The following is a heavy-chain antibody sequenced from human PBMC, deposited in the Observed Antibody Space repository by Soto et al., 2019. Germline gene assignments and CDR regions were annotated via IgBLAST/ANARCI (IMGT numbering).Heavy chain of an antibody. J-gene: IGHJ4*02. V-gene: IGHV3-23*01. CDR3: ARRGSGSYYDY. CDR1: GFTFSSYA. Sequence: EVQLLESGGGLVQPGGSLRLSCAASGFTFSSYAMRWVRQAPVKGLEWVSAISGSGDSTYYADSVKGRFTISRDNSKNXLYLXXNSLRAEDTAVYYCARRGSGSYYDYWGQGTLVTVSS. D-gene: IGHD1-26*01. CDR2: ISGSGDST.